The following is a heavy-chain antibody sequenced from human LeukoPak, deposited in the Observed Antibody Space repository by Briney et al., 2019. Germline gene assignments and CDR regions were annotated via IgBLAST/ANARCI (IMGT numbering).Heavy chain of an antibody. J-gene: IGHJ4*02. D-gene: IGHD6-19*01. CDR2: IFYSGTT. V-gene: IGHV4-61*01. CDR1: GGSVTSSSYY. CDR3: CRSSGWYYFDY. Sequence: VKPSETLSLTCTVSGGSVTSSSYYWSWIRQPPAKGLEWIGYIFYSGTTNYNPSLKSRVTISVDTSKNQFSLKLSSVTAADTAVYYCCRSSGWYYFDYWGQGTLVTVSS.